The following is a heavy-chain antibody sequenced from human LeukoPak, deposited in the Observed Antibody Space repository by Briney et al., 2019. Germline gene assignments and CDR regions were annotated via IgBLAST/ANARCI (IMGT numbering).Heavy chain of an antibody. D-gene: IGHD3-10*01. CDR3: ARRTGLGKATVPFGGHFDS. CDR2: VTGNGRSI. CDR1: GFSFSSYA. J-gene: IGHJ4*02. V-gene: IGHV3-21*06. Sequence: PGGSLRLSCVTSGFSFSSYAINWVRQAPGKGLEWVSAVTGNGRSIYYADSVKGRFTISRGNAKNSLFLQMNSLRAEDTAVYYCARRTGLGKATVPFGGHFDSWGQGTLV.